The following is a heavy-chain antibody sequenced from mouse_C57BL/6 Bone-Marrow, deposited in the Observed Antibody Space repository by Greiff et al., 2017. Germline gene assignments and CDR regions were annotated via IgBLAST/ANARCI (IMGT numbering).Heavy chain of an antibody. J-gene: IGHJ3*01. CDR3: ARRYYGNYLAWFAY. Sequence: QVQLQQPGAELVKPGASVKMSCKASGYTFTSYWITWVKQRPGQGLEWIGDIYPGSGSTNYNEKFKSKATLTVDTSSSTAYMQLSSLTSEDSAVYYCARRYYGNYLAWFAYWGQGTLVTVSA. V-gene: IGHV1-55*01. D-gene: IGHD2-1*01. CDR1: GYTFTSYW. CDR2: IYPGSGST.